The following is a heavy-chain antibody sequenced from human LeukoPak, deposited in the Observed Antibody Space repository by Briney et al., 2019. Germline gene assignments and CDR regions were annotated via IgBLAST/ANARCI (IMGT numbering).Heavy chain of an antibody. CDR1: GFTFSNWG. CDR2: ICSDGSYK. Sequence: PGGTLRLSCATSGFTFSNWGMHWVRQAPGKGLEWVAVICSDGSYKYYADSVKGRFTLSRDNSKNTLSLQMNSLRAEDTAMYYCAKDVTTGTLALDYWGQGTLVTVSS. J-gene: IGHJ4*02. D-gene: IGHD1-1*01. V-gene: IGHV3-33*06. CDR3: AKDVTTGTLALDY.